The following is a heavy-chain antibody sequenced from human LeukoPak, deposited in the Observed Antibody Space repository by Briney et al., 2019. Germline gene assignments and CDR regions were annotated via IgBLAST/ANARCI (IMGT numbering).Heavy chain of an antibody. CDR2: ISPSDSTI. V-gene: IGHV3-48*03. Sequence: GGSLRLSCAASGFNLSSYEMNWVRQTPGKGLEWVSYISPSDSTIYSADSVKGRFIISRDNAKNSLYLQMNSLRAEDTAVYSCARQSSGWSYFDRWGQGILVTVSS. CDR3: ARQSSGWSYFDR. D-gene: IGHD6-19*01. CDR1: GFNLSSYE. J-gene: IGHJ4*02.